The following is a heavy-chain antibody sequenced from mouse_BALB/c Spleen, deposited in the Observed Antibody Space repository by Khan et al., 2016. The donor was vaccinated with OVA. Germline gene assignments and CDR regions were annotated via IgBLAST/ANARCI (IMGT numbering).Heavy chain of an antibody. J-gene: IGHJ4*01. CDR1: GYTFTTAG. Sequence: QVRLQQSGPELKKPGETVRISCKASGYTFTTAGMQWVQKMPGKGLKWIGWINTHSGVPKYAEDFKGRFAFSLETSASTAYLQITNLKNEDTATYFCARGGAAYYRNDGGAMEYWGQGTSVTGSS. D-gene: IGHD2-14*01. CDR3: ARGGAAYYRNDGGAMEY. CDR2: INTHSGVP. V-gene: IGHV9-4*02.